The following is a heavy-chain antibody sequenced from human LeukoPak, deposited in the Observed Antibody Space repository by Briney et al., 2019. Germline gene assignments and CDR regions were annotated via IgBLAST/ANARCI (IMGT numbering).Heavy chain of an antibody. CDR2: ISSSGSTI. D-gene: IGHD2-15*01. V-gene: IGHV3-48*03. CDR3: ARDLRHRGYCSGGSCYGGNFDY. Sequence: GGSLRLSCAASGFTFSSYEMNWVRQAPGKGLEWVSYISSSGSTIYYADSVKGRFTISRDNAKNSLYLQMNSLRAEDTALYYCARDLRHRGYCSGGSCYGGNFDYWGQGTLVTVSS. J-gene: IGHJ4*02. CDR1: GFTFSSYE.